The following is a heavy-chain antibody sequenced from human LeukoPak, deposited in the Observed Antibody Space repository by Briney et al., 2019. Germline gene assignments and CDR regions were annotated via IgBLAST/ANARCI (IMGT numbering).Heavy chain of an antibody. CDR2: IWHDGSSK. J-gene: IGHJ4*02. CDR3: AKDAQRGFDYSNSLEY. D-gene: IGHD4-11*01. Sequence: PGGSLRLSCAASGFIFSHYGMHWVRQAPGKGLEWVAVIWHDGSSKYYADSVKGRFPISRDNSENTVYLQMNSLRAEDTAVYYCAKDAQRGFDYSNSLEYWGQGDLVTVSS. CDR1: GFIFSHYG. V-gene: IGHV3-33*06.